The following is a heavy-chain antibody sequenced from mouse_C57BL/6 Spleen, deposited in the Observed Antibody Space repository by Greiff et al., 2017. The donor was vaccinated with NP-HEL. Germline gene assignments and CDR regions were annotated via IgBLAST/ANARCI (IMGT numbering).Heavy chain of an antibody. CDR1: GYTFTSYW. Sequence: QVQLQQPGAELVKPGASVKLSCKASGYTFTSYWMHWVKQRPGQGLEWIGMIHPNSGSTNYNEKFKSKATLTVDKSSSTAYMQLSSLTSEDSAVYYCARPLYSNYEDWYFDVWGTGTTVTVSS. J-gene: IGHJ1*03. V-gene: IGHV1-64*01. D-gene: IGHD2-5*01. CDR3: ARPLYSNYEDWYFDV. CDR2: IHPNSGST.